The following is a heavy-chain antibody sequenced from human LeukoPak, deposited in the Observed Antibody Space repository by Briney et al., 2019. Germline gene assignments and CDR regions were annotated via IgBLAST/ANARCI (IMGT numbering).Heavy chain of an antibody. CDR2: MKGTGET. Sequence: GGSLRLSCAASGLSFSSFAMSWVRQAPARGLEWFSSMKGTGETIYADSVRGRCTLFRDGSRNTVYLQLNNLRVEDTAVYYCARASWVSTADAVRWGQGTVVTVSS. CDR3: ARASWVSTADAVR. CDR1: GLSFSSFA. V-gene: IGHV3-23*01. J-gene: IGHJ4*02. D-gene: IGHD3-16*01.